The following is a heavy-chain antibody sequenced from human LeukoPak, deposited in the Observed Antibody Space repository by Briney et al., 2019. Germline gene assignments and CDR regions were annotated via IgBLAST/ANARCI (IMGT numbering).Heavy chain of an antibody. V-gene: IGHV1-2*02. Sequence: ASVKVSCKASGYTFTGYYMHWVRQAPGQGLEWMGWIDPNSGGTNYAQKFQGRVTMTRDTSISTAYMELSRLRSDDTAVYYCASKDRSGWYGEGIFDYWGQGTLVTVSS. CDR2: IDPNSGGT. D-gene: IGHD6-19*01. CDR1: GYTFTGYY. CDR3: ASKDRSGWYGEGIFDY. J-gene: IGHJ4*02.